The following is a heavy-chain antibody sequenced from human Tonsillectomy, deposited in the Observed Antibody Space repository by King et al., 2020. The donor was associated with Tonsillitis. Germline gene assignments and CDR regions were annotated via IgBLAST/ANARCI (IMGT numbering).Heavy chain of an antibody. D-gene: IGHD1-14*01. J-gene: IGHJ4*02. CDR2: MRSQAYGGTT. CDR3: SITLKYLFDD. CDR1: GFPFVKNA. Sequence: VQLVESGGDLVQPGRSLKLSCAGSGFPFVKNAITWFRQAPGKGLEWVGFMRSQAYGGTTEYAASVIGRFTISREDSKSIAYLQMDRLKTEDTAVYYCSITLKYLFDDWGQGTLVAVSS. V-gene: IGHV3-49*03.